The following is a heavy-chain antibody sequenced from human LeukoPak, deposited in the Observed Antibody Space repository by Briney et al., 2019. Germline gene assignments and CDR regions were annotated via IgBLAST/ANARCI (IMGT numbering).Heavy chain of an antibody. V-gene: IGHV3-53*01. CDR1: GFTFSSYW. D-gene: IGHD3-22*01. CDR2: IYSGGST. J-gene: IGHJ5*02. CDR3: ASESSGDSSGYPNWFDP. Sequence: PGGSLRLSCAASGFTFSSYWMSWVRQAPGKGLEWVSVIYSGGSTYYADSVKGRFTISRDNSKNTLYLQMNSLRAEDTAVYYCASESSGDSSGYPNWFDPWGQGTLVTVSS.